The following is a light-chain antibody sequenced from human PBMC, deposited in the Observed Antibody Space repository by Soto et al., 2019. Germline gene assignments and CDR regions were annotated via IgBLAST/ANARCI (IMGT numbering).Light chain of an antibody. V-gene: IGLV1-44*01. CDR3: AAWDDSLNAYYI. CDR2: SNN. Sequence: QSVLTQPPSVSGTPGQRVTISCSGSSSNIGSNSVNWYQQLPRTAPKLLIYSNNERPSGVPDRFSGSKSGTSASLAISGLQSEDEADYYCAAWDDSLNAYYIFGTGTKLTVL. CDR1: SSNIGSNS. J-gene: IGLJ1*01.